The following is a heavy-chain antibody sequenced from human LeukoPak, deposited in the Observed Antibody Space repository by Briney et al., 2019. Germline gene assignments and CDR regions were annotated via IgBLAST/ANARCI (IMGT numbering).Heavy chain of an antibody. D-gene: IGHD3-10*01. CDR1: GGSISSNY. Sequence: SETLSLTCTVSGGSISSNYWSWIRQPAGKGLKWIGRIYTSGSTSYKPSLKSRVTMSVDTSKTQFSLKLSSVTAADTAVYYCARGHYGWGSLFDSWGQGILVTVSS. CDR2: IYTSGST. CDR3: ARGHYGWGSLFDS. V-gene: IGHV4-4*07. J-gene: IGHJ4*02.